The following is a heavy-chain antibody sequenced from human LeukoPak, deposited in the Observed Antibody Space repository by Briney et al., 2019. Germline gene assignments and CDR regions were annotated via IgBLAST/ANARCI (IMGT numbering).Heavy chain of an antibody. D-gene: IGHD2-2*01. CDR1: GFTFSSYG. CDR3: ARGGGSTTWYYYMDV. J-gene: IGHJ6*03. CDR2: IRYDGSNK. V-gene: IGHV3-30*02. Sequence: GGSLRLSCAASGFTFSSYGMHWVRQAPGKGLEWVAFIRYDGSNKYYADSVKGRFTISRDNSKNTLYLQMNSLRAEDTAVYYCARGGGSTTWYYYMDVWGKGTTVTVSS.